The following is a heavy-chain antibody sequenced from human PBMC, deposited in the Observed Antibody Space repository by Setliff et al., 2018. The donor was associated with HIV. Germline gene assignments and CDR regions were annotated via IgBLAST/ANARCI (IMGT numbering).Heavy chain of an antibody. D-gene: IGHD3-9*01. CDR1: GDSIGTYS. Sequence: PSETLSLTCAVSGDSIGTYSWHWLRQPPGKGLEWIGYIYGSGSTGYNPSLTSRVTMSTDTPNNQFFLKLSSVTAPDTAIYYCARQTWEYYDTLTGYYRSPKNFDSWGQGTLVTVSS. J-gene: IGHJ4*02. CDR2: IYGSGST. CDR3: ARQTWEYYDTLTGYYRSPKNFDS. V-gene: IGHV4-59*08.